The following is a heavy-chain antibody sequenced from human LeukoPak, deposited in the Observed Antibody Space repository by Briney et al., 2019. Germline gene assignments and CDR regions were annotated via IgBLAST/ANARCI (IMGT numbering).Heavy chain of an antibody. CDR1: GFIFSSYG. CDR3: ARGGDGYNLAPDY. V-gene: IGHV3-30*02. CDR2: IRYAGDDQ. J-gene: IGHJ4*02. D-gene: IGHD5-24*01. Sequence: GGSLRLSCATSGFIFSSYGMHWVRQAPGKGLEWVAFIRYAGDDQYYADSVKGRFTISRDNAKNSLYLQMNSLRAEDTAVYYCARGGDGYNLAPDYWGQGTLVTVSS.